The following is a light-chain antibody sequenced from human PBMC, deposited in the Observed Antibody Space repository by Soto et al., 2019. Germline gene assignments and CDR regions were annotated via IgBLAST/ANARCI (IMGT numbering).Light chain of an antibody. Sequence: EIVLTQSPATLSLSPGERATLSCRASQSLSGSRLAWYQQKPGLGPRVLVYGASSRAPGIPDRFSGSGSGTDFTLTISRLEPEDFAVYYCQQYSNLPLTFAGGTKV. J-gene: IGKJ4*01. V-gene: IGKV3-20*01. CDR1: QSLSGSR. CDR2: GAS. CDR3: QQYSNLPLT.